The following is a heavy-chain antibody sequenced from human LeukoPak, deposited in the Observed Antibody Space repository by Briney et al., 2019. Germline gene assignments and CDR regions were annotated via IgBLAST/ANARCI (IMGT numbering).Heavy chain of an antibody. D-gene: IGHD2-15*01. J-gene: IGHJ4*02. CDR3: GGGPGY. Sequence: GGSRRLSCAASGFIFSSYWLRWVRQAPGKGLEWVANINRDGSDQYYVDSVKGRFTISRDNAKNSLYLQMNSLRAEDTAVYYCGGGPGYWGQGTLVNVSS. CDR2: INRDGSDQ. CDR1: GFIFSSYW. V-gene: IGHV3-7*01.